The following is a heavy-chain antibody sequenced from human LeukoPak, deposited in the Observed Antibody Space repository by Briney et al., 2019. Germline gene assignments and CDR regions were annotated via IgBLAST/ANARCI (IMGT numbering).Heavy chain of an antibody. Sequence: ASVKVSCKASGYTLTGYYMHWVRQAPGQGLEWMGWINPNSGGTNYAQKFQGRVTMTRDTSISAAYMELSRLGSDDTAVYYCARDGASGYLADYWGQGTLVTVSS. J-gene: IGHJ4*02. CDR3: ARDGASGYLADY. V-gene: IGHV1-2*02. CDR1: GYTLTGYY. CDR2: INPNSGGT. D-gene: IGHD3-3*01.